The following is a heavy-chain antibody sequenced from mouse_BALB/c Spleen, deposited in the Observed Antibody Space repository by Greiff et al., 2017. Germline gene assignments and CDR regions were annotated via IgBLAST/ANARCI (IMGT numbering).Heavy chain of an antibody. CDR1: GYTFTSYW. CDR2: INPSTGYT. V-gene: IGHV1-7*01. CDR3: AKEGHYGSSSFAY. Sequence: VQLQQSGAELAKPGASVKMSCKASGYTFTSYWMHWVKQRPGQGLEWIGYINPSTGYTEYNQKFKDKATLTADKSSSTAYMQLSSLTSEDSAVYYCAKEGHYGSSSFAYWGQGTLVTVSA. J-gene: IGHJ3*01. D-gene: IGHD1-1*01.